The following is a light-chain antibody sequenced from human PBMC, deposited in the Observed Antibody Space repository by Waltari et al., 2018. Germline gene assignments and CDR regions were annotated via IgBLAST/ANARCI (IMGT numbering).Light chain of an antibody. CDR3: QQSHSFPLT. CDR2: AAA. Sequence: DIQMTQSPSSLSASVGDRLTITCRASQNISSYLNWYQQKERKAPKPLIYAAASLQSGVPSRFSGSGSGTEFTLIITNLQPEDFATFFCQQSHSFPLTFGGGTKVETK. CDR1: QNISSY. J-gene: IGKJ4*01. V-gene: IGKV1-39*01.